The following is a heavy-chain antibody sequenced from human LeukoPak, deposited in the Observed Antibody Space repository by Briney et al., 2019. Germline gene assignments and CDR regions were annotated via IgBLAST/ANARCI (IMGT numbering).Heavy chain of an antibody. CDR1: GFTFSSYE. CDR2: ISSSGSTI. D-gene: IGHD1-1*01. CDR3: ARDVNGELEENPAFDY. Sequence: PGGSLRLSCAASGFTFSSYEMNWVRQAPGKGLEWVSYISSSGSTIYYADSVKGRFTISRDNAKNSLYLQMNSLRAEDTAVYYCARDVNGELEENPAFDYWGQGTLVTVSS. V-gene: IGHV3-48*03. J-gene: IGHJ4*02.